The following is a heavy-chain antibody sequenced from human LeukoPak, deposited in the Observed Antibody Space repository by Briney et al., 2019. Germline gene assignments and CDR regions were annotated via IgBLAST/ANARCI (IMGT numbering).Heavy chain of an antibody. CDR2: INPSGGST. D-gene: IGHD6-19*01. CDR1: GYTFTSYY. V-gene: IGHV1-46*01. J-gene: IGHJ6*03. Sequence: ASVKVSCKAPGYTFTSYYMHWVRQAPGQGLEWMGIINPSGGSTSYAQKFQGRVTMTRDTSTSTVYMELRSLRSDDAAVYYCARDLRYSSGWSASGMDVWGKGTTVTISS. CDR3: ARDLRYSSGWSASGMDV.